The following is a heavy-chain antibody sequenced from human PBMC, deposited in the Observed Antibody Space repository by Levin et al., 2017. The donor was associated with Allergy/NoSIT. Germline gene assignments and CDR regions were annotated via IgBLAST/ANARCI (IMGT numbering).Heavy chain of an antibody. V-gene: IGHV4-4*07. Sequence: SETLSLTCTVSGGSISSYYWSWIRQPAGKGLEWIGRIYTSGSTNYNPSLKSRVTMSVDTSKNQFSLKLSSVTAADTAVYYCARDGGYCSSTSCPDYYYGMDGWGQGTTVTVSS. CDR2: IYTSGST. CDR1: GGSISSYY. J-gene: IGHJ6*02. CDR3: ARDGGYCSSTSCPDYYYGMDG. D-gene: IGHD2-2*01.